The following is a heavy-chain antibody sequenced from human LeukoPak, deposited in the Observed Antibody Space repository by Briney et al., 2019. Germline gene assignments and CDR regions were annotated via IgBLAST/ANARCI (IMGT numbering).Heavy chain of an antibody. CDR2: IYYSGST. D-gene: IGHD4-11*01. J-gene: IGHJ3*02. V-gene: IGHV4-31*03. CDR1: GGSISSGGYY. CDR3: ASAGATVTTGDDAFDI. Sequence: SETLSLTCTVSGGSISSGGYYWSWIRQHPGKGLEWIGYIYYSGSTYYNPSLKSRVTISVDTSKNQFSLKLSSVTAADTAVYYCASAGATVTTGDDAFDIWGRGTMVTVSS.